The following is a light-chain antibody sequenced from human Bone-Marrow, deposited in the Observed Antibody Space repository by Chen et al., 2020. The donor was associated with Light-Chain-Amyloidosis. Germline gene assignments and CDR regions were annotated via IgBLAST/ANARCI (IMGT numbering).Light chain of an antibody. CDR1: NIGSTS. V-gene: IGLV3-21*02. CDR2: DDS. CDR3: QVWDRSSDRPV. J-gene: IGLJ3*02. Sequence: SYVLTPSFSVSVAPGETPTIACGGNNIGSTSVHWYQQTPGQAPLLVVYDDSDRPSGIPERLSGSNSGNTATLTISRVEAGDEADYYCQVWDRSSDRPVFGGGTKLTVL.